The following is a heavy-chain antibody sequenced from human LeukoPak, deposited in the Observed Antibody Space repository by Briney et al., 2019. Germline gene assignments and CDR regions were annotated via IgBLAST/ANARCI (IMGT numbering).Heavy chain of an antibody. J-gene: IGHJ4*02. V-gene: IGHV3-30*18. CDR2: ISYDGSNK. D-gene: IGHD3-16*01. Sequence: WVAVISYDGSNKYYADSVKGRFTISRDNSKNTLYLQMNSLRAEDTAVYYCAKDKTWGYFDYWGQGTLVTVSS. CDR3: AKDKTWGYFDY.